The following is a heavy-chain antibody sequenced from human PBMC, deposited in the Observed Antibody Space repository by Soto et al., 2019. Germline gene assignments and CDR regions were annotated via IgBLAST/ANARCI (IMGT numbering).Heavy chain of an antibody. CDR3: ARDHPGGIDY. CDR1: GGSISSGGYY. V-gene: IGHV4-31*03. J-gene: IGHJ4*02. Sequence: SETLSLTCTVSGGSISSGGYYWSWIRQHPGKGLEWIGYIYYSGSTYYNPSLKSRVTISVDTSKNQFSLKLSSVTAADTAVYYCARDHPGGIDYWGQGTLVTVSS. CDR2: IYYSGST.